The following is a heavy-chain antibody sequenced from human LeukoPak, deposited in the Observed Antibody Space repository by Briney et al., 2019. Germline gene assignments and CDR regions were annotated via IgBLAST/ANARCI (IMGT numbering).Heavy chain of an antibody. CDR2: INHSGST. CDR3: VLGRYFAWSLFDY. V-gene: IGHV4-34*01. CDR1: GGSFSGYY. J-gene: IGHJ4*02. D-gene: IGHD3-9*01. Sequence: SETLSLTCAVYGGSFSGYYWSWIRQPPGKGLEWLGEINHSGSTNYNPSLKSRVTISVDTSKNQFSLKLSSVTAADTAVYDCVLGRYFAWSLFDYWGQGTLVTVSS.